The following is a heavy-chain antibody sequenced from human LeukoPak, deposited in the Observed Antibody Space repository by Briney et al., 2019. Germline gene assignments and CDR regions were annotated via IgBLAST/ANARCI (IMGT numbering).Heavy chain of an antibody. D-gene: IGHD3-10*01. CDR2: ISGSGGAT. Sequence: GGSLRLSCAAPGFTFSSYAMNWVRQAPGKGLEWVSAISGSGGATYYADSVKGRFTMSRGNSKNTLYLQMNSLRAEDTAVYYCAKGAYYHGSGRYFDYWGQGTLVTVSS. CDR1: GFTFSSYA. CDR3: AKGAYYHGSGRYFDY. V-gene: IGHV3-23*01. J-gene: IGHJ4*02.